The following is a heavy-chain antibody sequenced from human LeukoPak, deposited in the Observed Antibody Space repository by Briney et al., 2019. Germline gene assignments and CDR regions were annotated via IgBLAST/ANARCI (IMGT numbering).Heavy chain of an antibody. D-gene: IGHD3-22*01. CDR2: MNPNSGNT. CDR1: GYTFTSYD. J-gene: IGHJ4*02. CDR3: ARGYSLYYYDSSGSLDY. V-gene: IGHV1-8*01. Sequence: ASVKVSCKASGYTFTSYDINWVRRATGQGLEWMGWMNPNSGNTGYAQKFQGRVTMTRNTSISTAYMELSSLRSEDTAVYYCARGYSLYYYDSSGSLDYWGQGTLVTVSS.